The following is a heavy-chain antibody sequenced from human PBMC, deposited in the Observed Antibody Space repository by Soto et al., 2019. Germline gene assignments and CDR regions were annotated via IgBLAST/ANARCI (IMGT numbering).Heavy chain of an antibody. V-gene: IGHV1-69*12. J-gene: IGHJ5*02. CDR1: GGPFSSYT. CDR2: IIPIFGTT. Sequence: QVHLVQSGAEVRKPGSSVKVSCKASGGPFSSYTLSWVRQAPGQGLEWMGGIIPIFGTTNYVEKFQGRVTFTADESTSTAYMELSSLRYEDTAIYYCTRDAIAAAATDAWGQGTLVTVSS. D-gene: IGHD6-13*01. CDR3: TRDAIAAAATDA.